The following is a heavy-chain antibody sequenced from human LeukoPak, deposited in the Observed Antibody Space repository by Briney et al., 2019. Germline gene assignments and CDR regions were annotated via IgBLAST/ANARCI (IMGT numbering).Heavy chain of an antibody. CDR2: IKQDGSKE. J-gene: IGHJ3*02. CDR1: GFTFSTYW. CDR3: ARDPYGGGGYGAFDI. Sequence: GGSLRLSCVGSGFTFSTYWMSWVRQPPGKGLEWVTNIKQDGSKEVYEDSVKGRFTVSRDNAKSSMYLQMNSLRVEDTAVYYCARDPYGGGGYGAFDIWGQGTMVTVSS. V-gene: IGHV3-7*01. D-gene: IGHD3-22*01.